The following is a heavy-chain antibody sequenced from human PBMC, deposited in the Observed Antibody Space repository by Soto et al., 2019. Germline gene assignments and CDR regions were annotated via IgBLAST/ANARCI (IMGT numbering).Heavy chain of an antibody. CDR2: ISSSSYI. J-gene: IGHJ3*02. CDR3: ARPYYYDSSGYYFTPDDAFDI. D-gene: IGHD3-22*01. CDR1: GFTFSSYS. V-gene: IGHV3-21*01. Sequence: GGSLRLSCAASGFTFSSYSMNWVRQAPGKGLEWVSSISSSSYIYYADSVKGRFTISRDNAKNSLYLQMNSLRAEDTAVYYCARPYYYDSSGYYFTPDDAFDIWGQGTMVTVSS.